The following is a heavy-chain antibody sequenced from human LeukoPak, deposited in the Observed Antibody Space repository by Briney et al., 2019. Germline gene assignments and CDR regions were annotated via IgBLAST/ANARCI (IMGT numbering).Heavy chain of an antibody. CDR2: IDWDDDK. V-gene: IGHV2-70*11. Sequence: TLSLTCTVSGGSVTPSYWSWIRQPPGKALEWLARIDWDDDKYYSTSLKTRLTISKDTSKNQVVLTMTNMDPVDTATYYCARLIVAPGSASAPTDSMD. J-gene: IGHJ6*03. D-gene: IGHD3-22*01. CDR1: GGSVTPSY. CDR3: ARLIVAPGSASAPTDSMD.